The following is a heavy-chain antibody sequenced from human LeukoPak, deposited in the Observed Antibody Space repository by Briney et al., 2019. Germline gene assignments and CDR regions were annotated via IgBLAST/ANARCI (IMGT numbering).Heavy chain of an antibody. V-gene: IGHV3-23*01. CDR1: VFTFSSDA. CDR2: ICGCGGIT. D-gene: IGHD3-10*01. Sequence: GGSLRLSCAPSVFTFSSDAMSCLPHSPGKALVWVSAICGCGGITYYAHSVQGRYTICRDHYKNTLYIQKNRRRAEDTAVYYCAKVPAWEYYGSGSRWFDPWGQGTLVTVSS. CDR3: AKVPAWEYYGSGSRWFDP. J-gene: IGHJ5*02.